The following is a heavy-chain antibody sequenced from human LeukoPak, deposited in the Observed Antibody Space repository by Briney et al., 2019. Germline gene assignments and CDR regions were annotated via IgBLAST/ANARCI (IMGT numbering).Heavy chain of an antibody. CDR1: GFTFSRNG. CDR3: ARDQDYYDSSGYYLIFDY. Sequence: GGTLRLSCAASGFTFSRNGMTWVRQAPGKGLEWVSAISGSGGSTYYADSVKGRFTISRDNAKNSLYLQMNSLRAEDTAVYYCARDQDYYDSSGYYLIFDYWGQGTLVTVSS. J-gene: IGHJ4*02. D-gene: IGHD3-22*01. V-gene: IGHV3-23*01. CDR2: ISGSGGST.